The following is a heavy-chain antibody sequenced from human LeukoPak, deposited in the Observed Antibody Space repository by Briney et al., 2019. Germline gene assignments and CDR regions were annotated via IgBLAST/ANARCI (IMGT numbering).Heavy chain of an antibody. Sequence: SGGSLRLSCAASGFTVSSNYMSWVRQAPGKGLEWVSSISSTSTSINYADSVRGRFTISRDNAKNSLYLQMSSLRAEDTAVYYCARSLEVDPWGQGTLVTVSS. J-gene: IGHJ5*02. CDR1: GFTVSSNY. CDR2: ISSTSTSI. V-gene: IGHV3-21*01. CDR3: ARSLEVDP.